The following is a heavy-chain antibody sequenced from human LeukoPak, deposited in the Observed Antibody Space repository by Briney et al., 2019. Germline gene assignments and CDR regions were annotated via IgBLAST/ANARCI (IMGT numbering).Heavy chain of an antibody. V-gene: IGHV1-2*02. CDR1: GYTFTGYY. D-gene: IGHD6-6*01. Sequence: VASVKVSCKASGYTFTGYYMHWVRQAPGQGLEWMGWINPNSGGTNYAQKFQGRVTMTRDTSISTAYMELSRLRSDDTAVYYCARDRGSSSYWFDPWGQGTLVTVSS. J-gene: IGHJ5*02. CDR2: INPNSGGT. CDR3: ARDRGSSSYWFDP.